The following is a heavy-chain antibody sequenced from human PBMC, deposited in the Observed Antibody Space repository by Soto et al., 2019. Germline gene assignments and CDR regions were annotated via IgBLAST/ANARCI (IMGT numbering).Heavy chain of an antibody. CDR3: ARGYRQSGYSSSWVFDY. V-gene: IGHV4-31*03. CDR2: MYYSGRT. CDR1: CGSINSGGYY. J-gene: IGHJ4*02. Sequence: QVQLRESGPGLVKPSQTLSLTCTVSCGSINSGGYYWNWIRQHPGKGLEWIGYMYYSGRTYYNPFLRSRVIISADTSENHCSLKLSSVNAADTAVYFCARGYRQSGYSSSWVFDYWGQGNLVNVSS. D-gene: IGHD6-13*01.